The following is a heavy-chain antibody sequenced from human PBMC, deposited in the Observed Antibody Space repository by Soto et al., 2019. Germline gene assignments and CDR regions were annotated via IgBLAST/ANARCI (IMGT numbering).Heavy chain of an antibody. J-gene: IGHJ6*03. Sequence: PSETLSLTCAVYGGSFSGYYWSWIRQPPGKGLEWIGEINHSGSTNYNPSLKSRVTISVDTSKNQFSLKLSSVTAADTAVYYCARLGYSSSWYSPNYYYYYYMDVWGKGTTVTVSS. CDR2: INHSGST. CDR1: GGSFSGYY. V-gene: IGHV4-34*01. D-gene: IGHD6-13*01. CDR3: ARLGYSSSWYSPNYYYYYYMDV.